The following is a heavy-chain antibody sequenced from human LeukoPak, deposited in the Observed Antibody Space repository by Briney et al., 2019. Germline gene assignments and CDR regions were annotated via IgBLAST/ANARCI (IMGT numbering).Heavy chain of an antibody. Sequence: ASVTVSCKASGYTFTGYYMHWVRQAPGQGLEWMGWINPNSGGTNYAQKFQDRVSMTRDTSTSTAYMQLRRLRSDDTAVYFCARSPHILTGENFDYWGQGTLLTVSS. D-gene: IGHD3-9*01. CDR2: INPNSGGT. V-gene: IGHV1-2*02. J-gene: IGHJ4*02. CDR1: GYTFTGYY. CDR3: ARSPHILTGENFDY.